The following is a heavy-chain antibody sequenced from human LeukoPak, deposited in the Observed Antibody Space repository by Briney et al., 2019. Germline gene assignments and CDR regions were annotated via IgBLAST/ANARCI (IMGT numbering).Heavy chain of an antibody. CDR3: ARIMEYYDFTPRGFDI. CDR2: MNPDNGGT. V-gene: IGHV1-2*02. D-gene: IGHD3/OR15-3a*01. CDR1: GYTFIGHY. Sequence: ASVKVSCKASGYTFIGHYIHWVRQAPGQGLEWMGWMNPDNGGTNYAQKFQDRVTMNRDTSITTAYMELSRLTSDDTAIYYCARIMEYYDFTPRGFDIWGQGTMVAVSS. J-gene: IGHJ3*02.